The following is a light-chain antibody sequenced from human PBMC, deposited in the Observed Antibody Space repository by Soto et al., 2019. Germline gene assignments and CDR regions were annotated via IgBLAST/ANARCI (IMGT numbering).Light chain of an antibody. J-gene: IGKJ2*01. V-gene: IGKV3-20*01. Sequence: EIVLTQSPGTLSLSPGERATLSCRASQSISSSYLTWYQHKPGQAPRLLIYGASSRATGIPDGFSGSGSGTDFTLTISRLEPEEFAVYYCQQYGSSSYTFGQGTQLEIK. CDR3: QQYGSSSYT. CDR2: GAS. CDR1: QSISSSY.